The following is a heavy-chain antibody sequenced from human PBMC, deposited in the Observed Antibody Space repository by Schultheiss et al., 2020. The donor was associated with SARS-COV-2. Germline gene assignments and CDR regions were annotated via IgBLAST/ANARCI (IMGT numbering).Heavy chain of an antibody. J-gene: IGHJ2*01. CDR3: VRENWYFAL. CDR2: IDPKNGDT. Sequence: GESLKISCKASGYTLAVNHIHWVRQAPGQGLEWMGRIDPKNGDTIYAQKFQGRVTLTGDTSINTVYMDLSSLRSDDTAVYYCVRENWYFALWGRGTLVTVSS. V-gene: IGHV1-2*02. CDR1: GYTLAVNH.